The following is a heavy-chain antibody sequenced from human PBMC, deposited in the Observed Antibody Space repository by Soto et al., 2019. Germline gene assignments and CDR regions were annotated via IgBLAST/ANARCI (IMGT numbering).Heavy chain of an antibody. Sequence: GGSLRLSCAASGFTVSSNYMSWVRQAPGKGLEWVSVIYSGGSTYYADSVKGRFTISRDNSKNTLYLQMNSLRAEDTAVYYCALKRLYCSSTSCYQKGGNYYYYYYMDVWGKGTTVTVSS. D-gene: IGHD2-2*01. CDR3: ALKRLYCSSTSCYQKGGNYYYYYYMDV. CDR1: GFTVSSNY. V-gene: IGHV3-53*01. CDR2: IYSGGST. J-gene: IGHJ6*03.